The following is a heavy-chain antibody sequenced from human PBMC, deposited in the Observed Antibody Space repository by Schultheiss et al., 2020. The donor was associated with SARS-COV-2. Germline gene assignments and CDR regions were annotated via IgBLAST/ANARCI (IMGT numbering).Heavy chain of an antibody. Sequence: SETLSLTCAVSGYSISSGYYWGWIRQPPGKGLEWIGSIYHSGSTYYNPSLKSRVTISVDTSKNQFSLKLSSVTAADTAVYYCARVRRTVTTGNWFDPWGQGTLVTVSS. CDR1: GYSISSGYY. D-gene: IGHD4-17*01. CDR2: IYHSGST. V-gene: IGHV4-38-2*01. CDR3: ARVRRTVTTGNWFDP. J-gene: IGHJ5*02.